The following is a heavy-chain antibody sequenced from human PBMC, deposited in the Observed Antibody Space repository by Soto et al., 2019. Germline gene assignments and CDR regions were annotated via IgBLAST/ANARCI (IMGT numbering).Heavy chain of an antibody. CDR3: ARNIGYCSGGSCYSLYYYGMDV. V-gene: IGHV3-48*03. CDR1: GFTFSSYE. CDR2: ISSSGSTI. J-gene: IGHJ6*02. D-gene: IGHD2-15*01. Sequence: EVQLVESGGGLVQPGGSLRLSCAASGFTFSSYEMNWVRQAPGKGLEWVSYISSSGSTIYYADSVKGRFTISRDNAKNSLYLQMNSLRAEDTAVYYCARNIGYCSGGSCYSLYYYGMDVWGQGTTVTVSS.